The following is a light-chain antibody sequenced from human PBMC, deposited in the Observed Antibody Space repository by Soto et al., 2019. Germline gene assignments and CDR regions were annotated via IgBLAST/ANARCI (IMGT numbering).Light chain of an antibody. V-gene: IGKV1-39*01. Sequence: DIQMTQSPSSLSASVGDRVTITCRASENIRTYLNWYQQRPGTAPKLLIYAASTLQSGVPSRFSGSGSGTEFNLTIGSLQPADFATYYCQQSYTAPSSVTFGPGTKVAVK. CDR3: QQSYTAPSSVT. CDR1: ENIRTY. J-gene: IGKJ1*01. CDR2: AAS.